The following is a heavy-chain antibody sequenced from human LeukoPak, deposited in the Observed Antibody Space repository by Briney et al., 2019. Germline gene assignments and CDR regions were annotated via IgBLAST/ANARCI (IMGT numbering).Heavy chain of an antibody. CDR1: GFTFSSYA. CDR3: ARAKGESGDYDSSGFYYLFNY. D-gene: IGHD3-22*01. J-gene: IGHJ4*02. V-gene: IGHV3-23*01. Sequence: GGSLRLSCAASGFTFSSYATSWVRQAPGKGLEWVSAISGSGGSTYYADSVKGRFTISRDNSKNTLYLQMNSLRAEDTAVYYCARAKGESGDYDSSGFYYLFNYWGQGTLVTVSS. CDR2: ISGSGGST.